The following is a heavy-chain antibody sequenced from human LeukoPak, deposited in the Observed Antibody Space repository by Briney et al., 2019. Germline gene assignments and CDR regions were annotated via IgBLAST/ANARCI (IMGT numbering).Heavy chain of an antibody. J-gene: IGHJ6*02. CDR1: GFAFNSYV. CDR3: ASCRREYYYYGMDV. CDR2: IGGSGDST. V-gene: IGHV3-23*01. Sequence: GGSLRLSCAASGFAFNSYVMTWVRQAPGKGLEWVSAIGGSGDSTYYADSVKGRFTISRDNSKNTLFLQMNSLRGEDTAVYYCASCRREYYYYGMDVWGQGTTVTVSS.